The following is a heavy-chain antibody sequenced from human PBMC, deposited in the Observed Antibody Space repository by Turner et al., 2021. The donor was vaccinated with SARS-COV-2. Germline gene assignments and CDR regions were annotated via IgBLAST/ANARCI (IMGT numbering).Heavy chain of an antibody. CDR2: INPSGGST. V-gene: IGHV1-46*01. CDR3: ASMMSYYFDY. Sequence: QVQLVQSGAEVKKPGASVKVSCKASGYTFTSYYMHWVRQAPGQGLEWMGIINPSGGSTGYAQKFQGRVTMTTDTSTNTAYMELRSLRSDDTAVYYCASMMSYYFDYWGQGTLVTVSS. CDR1: GYTFTSYY. D-gene: IGHD3-16*01. J-gene: IGHJ4*02.